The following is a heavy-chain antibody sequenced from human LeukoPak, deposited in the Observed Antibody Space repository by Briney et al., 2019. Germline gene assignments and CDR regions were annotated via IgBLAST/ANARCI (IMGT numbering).Heavy chain of an antibody. Sequence: PSETLSLTCAVCGGSFSGYYWSWIRQAPGKGLEWIGEINQSGSTNYNPSLKSRVTISVDTSKNQFSLELSSVTAADTAVYYCARGRGYYGSGMLYGMDVWGKGTTVTVSS. CDR3: ARGRGYYGSGMLYGMDV. D-gene: IGHD3-10*01. CDR2: INQSGST. J-gene: IGHJ6*04. V-gene: IGHV4-34*01. CDR1: GGSFSGYY.